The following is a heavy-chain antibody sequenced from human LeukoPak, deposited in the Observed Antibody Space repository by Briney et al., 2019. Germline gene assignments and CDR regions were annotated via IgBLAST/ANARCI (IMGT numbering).Heavy chain of an antibody. CDR2: INPNSGGT. CDR1: GYTFTGYY. CDR3: ARAYYYDSSPEDY. J-gene: IGHJ4*02. V-gene: IGHV1-2*02. Sequence: ASVKVSCKASGYTFTGYYMHWVRQAPGQGLEWMGWINPNSGGTNYAQKFQGRVTMTRDTSISTAYIELSRLRSDDTAVYYCARAYYYDSSPEDYWGQGTLVTVSS. D-gene: IGHD3-22*01.